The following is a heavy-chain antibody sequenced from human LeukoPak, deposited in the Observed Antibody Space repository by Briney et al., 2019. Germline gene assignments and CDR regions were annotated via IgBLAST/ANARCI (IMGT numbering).Heavy chain of an antibody. J-gene: IGHJ4*02. Sequence: GGSLRLSCAASGFTFSTYWMHWVRQAPGKGLVWVARIKGDGSSTIYADSVRGRFTISRDNSKNTLYLQTSSLRAEDTAVYYCARASTTVPNLLDHWGRGTLVTVSS. CDR1: GFTFSTYW. CDR3: ARASTTVPNLLDH. CDR2: IKGDGSST. V-gene: IGHV3-74*01. D-gene: IGHD4-17*01.